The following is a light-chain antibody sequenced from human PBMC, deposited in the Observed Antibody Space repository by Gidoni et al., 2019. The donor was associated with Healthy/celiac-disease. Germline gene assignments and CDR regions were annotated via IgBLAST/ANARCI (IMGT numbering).Light chain of an antibody. J-gene: IGLJ3*02. Sequence: QSALPQPASVSGSPGQSITIPCTGTSSDVGSYNLVSWYHQHPGKAPKLMIYEGSKRPSGVSNLFSGSKSGNTASLTISGLQAEDEADYYCCSYAGSSTNWVFGGGTKLTVL. V-gene: IGLV2-23*01. CDR1: SSDVGSYNL. CDR2: EGS. CDR3: CSYAGSSTNWV.